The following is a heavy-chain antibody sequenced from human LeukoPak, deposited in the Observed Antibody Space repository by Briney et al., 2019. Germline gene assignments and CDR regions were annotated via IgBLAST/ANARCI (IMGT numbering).Heavy chain of an antibody. D-gene: IGHD6-6*01. CDR2: INHSGST. Sequence: SETLSLTCAVYGGSFRGYYWSWIRQPPGKGLEWIGEINHSGSTNYNPSLKSRVTISVDTSKNQFSLKLSSVTAADTAVYYCARGSRPYFDYWGQGTLVTVSS. CDR3: ARGSRPYFDY. CDR1: GGSFRGYY. V-gene: IGHV4-34*01. J-gene: IGHJ4*02.